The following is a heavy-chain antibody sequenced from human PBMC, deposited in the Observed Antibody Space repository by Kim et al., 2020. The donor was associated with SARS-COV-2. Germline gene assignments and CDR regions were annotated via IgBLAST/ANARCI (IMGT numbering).Heavy chain of an antibody. J-gene: IGHJ1*01. CDR3: ARGVVEYFQH. V-gene: IGHV4-39*07. Sequence: STYYNPSLKSRVTISVDTSKNQFSLKLSSVTAADTAVYYCARGVVEYFQHWGQGTLVTVSS. CDR2: ST. D-gene: IGHD2-15*01.